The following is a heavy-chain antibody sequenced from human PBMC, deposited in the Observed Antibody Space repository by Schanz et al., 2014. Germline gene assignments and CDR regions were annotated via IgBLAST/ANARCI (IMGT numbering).Heavy chain of an antibody. Sequence: VQLVESGGDLVQPGGSLRLSCSASGFTFSTFAMHWVRQAPGKGLEYISAISNNGDSTYYADSVKGRFTISRDNAKNSLFLQMNSLRPEDTALYYCARDRRNADLDYWGQGTLVTVSS. D-gene: IGHD1-1*01. J-gene: IGHJ4*02. CDR1: GFTFSTFA. CDR3: ARDRRNADLDY. CDR2: ISNNGDST. V-gene: IGHV3-64*04.